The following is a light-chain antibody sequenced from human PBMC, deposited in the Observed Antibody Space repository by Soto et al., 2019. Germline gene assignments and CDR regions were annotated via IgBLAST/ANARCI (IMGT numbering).Light chain of an antibody. CDR1: QSISNW. Sequence: DIHMTQSPSTLSASVGDRVTITCRASQSISNWLAWYQQKPGEAPKLLIHDASSLESGVPSRFSGSGSGTEFTLTISSLQPDDFATYYCQQYDSYSLTFGGGTKVEIK. CDR3: QQYDSYSLT. J-gene: IGKJ4*01. CDR2: DAS. V-gene: IGKV1-5*01.